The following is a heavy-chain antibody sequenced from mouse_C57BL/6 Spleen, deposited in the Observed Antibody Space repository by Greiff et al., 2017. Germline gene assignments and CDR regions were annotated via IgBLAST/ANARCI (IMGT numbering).Heavy chain of an antibody. Sequence: VQLQQPGAELVRPGSSVKLSCKASGYTFTSYWMHWVQQRPIQGLEWIGNIDPSDSETHYNQKFKDKATLTVDKSSSTAYMQLSSLTSGDSAVYYCARGGGYDWYWDVWGTGTTVTVSS. D-gene: IGHD2-2*01. V-gene: IGHV1-52*01. CDR2: IDPSDSET. J-gene: IGHJ1*03. CDR1: GYTFTSYW. CDR3: ARGGGYDWYWDV.